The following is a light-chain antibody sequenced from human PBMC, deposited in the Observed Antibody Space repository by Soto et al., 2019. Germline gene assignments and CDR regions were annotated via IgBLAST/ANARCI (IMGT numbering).Light chain of an antibody. Sequence: AIRMTQSPSSFSASTGDRVTITCRASQGISSYLAWYQQKPGKAPKLLIYAASTLQSGVPSRFSGSGSGTDFTLTISSLQPEDVATYYCQKYNSALGTFGQGTKVDIK. CDR3: QKYNSALGT. J-gene: IGKJ1*01. V-gene: IGKV1-8*01. CDR2: AAS. CDR1: QGISSY.